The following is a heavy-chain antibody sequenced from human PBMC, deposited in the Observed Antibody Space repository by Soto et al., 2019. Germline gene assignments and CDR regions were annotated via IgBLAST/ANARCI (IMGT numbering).Heavy chain of an antibody. CDR2: ISSSSSTI. CDR1: GFTFSSYS. J-gene: IGHJ5*02. V-gene: IGHV3-48*02. Sequence: EVQLVESGGGLVQPGGSLRLSCAASGFTFSSYSMNWVRQAPGKGLEWVSYISSSSSTIYYADSVKGRFTISRDNAKNSLYLQMNSLRDEDTAVYYCVRVPSGVWNWFDPWGQGTLVTVSS. D-gene: IGHD2-8*01. CDR3: VRVPSGVWNWFDP.